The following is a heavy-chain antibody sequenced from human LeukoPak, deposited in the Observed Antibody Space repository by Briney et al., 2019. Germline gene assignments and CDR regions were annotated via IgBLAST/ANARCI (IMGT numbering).Heavy chain of an antibody. CDR1: GFTFSSYW. D-gene: IGHD1-26*01. CDR2: KNQEGSEK. CDR3: ARDKVVGPTKFDN. V-gene: IGHV3-7*01. Sequence: PGGSLRLSCAASGFTFSSYWMSWVRQAPGKGLEWVANKNQEGSEKYYVDSVKGRFTISRDNAKNSLYLQMNSLRAEDTGIYYCARDKVVGPTKFDNWGQGTLVTVSP. J-gene: IGHJ4*02.